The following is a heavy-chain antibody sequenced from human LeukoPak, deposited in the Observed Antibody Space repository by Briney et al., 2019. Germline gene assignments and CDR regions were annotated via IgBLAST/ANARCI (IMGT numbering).Heavy chain of an antibody. Sequence: GGSLRLSCAASGFTFSSYGMHWVRQAPGKGLEWVAVIWYDGSNKYYADSVKGRFTISRDNSKNTLYLQMNSLRAEDTAVYYCSRDALGYSYGDYWGQGTLVTVSS. J-gene: IGHJ4*02. D-gene: IGHD5-18*01. CDR1: GFTFSSYG. CDR3: SRDALGYSYGDY. CDR2: IWYDGSNK. V-gene: IGHV3-33*01.